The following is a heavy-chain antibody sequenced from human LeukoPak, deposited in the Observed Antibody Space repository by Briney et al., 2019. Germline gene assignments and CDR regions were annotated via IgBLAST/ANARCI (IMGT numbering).Heavy chain of an antibody. CDR3: ARDKVQGSEWGSNFDY. D-gene: IGHD2-15*01. Sequence: GGSLRLSCAASGFTFSSYEVNWVRQAPGKGLEWVSYISSSGSTIYYADSVKGRFTISRDNAKNSLYLQMNSLRAEDTAVYYCARDKVQGSEWGSNFDYWGQGTLVTVSS. CDR1: GFTFSSYE. CDR2: ISSSGSTI. V-gene: IGHV3-48*03. J-gene: IGHJ4*02.